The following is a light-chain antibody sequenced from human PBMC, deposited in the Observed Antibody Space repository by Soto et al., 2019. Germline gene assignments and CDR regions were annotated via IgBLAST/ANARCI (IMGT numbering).Light chain of an antibody. J-gene: IGKJ3*01. CDR2: AAN. CDR1: QAITNN. Sequence: AIQMTQSPSSLSDSVGDRVTMTCRASQAITNNVDWFQQKPGTAPKLLIYAANSLQTGVPSRFSGSGFGTDFTLTITSLQPEDFATYFCLQRYDFPFTFGPGTKVDMK. CDR3: LQRYDFPFT. V-gene: IGKV1-6*01.